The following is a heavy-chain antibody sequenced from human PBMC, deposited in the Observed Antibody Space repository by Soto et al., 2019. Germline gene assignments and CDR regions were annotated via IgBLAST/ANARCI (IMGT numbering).Heavy chain of an antibody. CDR1: GGSISSNY. CDR3: ATLRSSPFAS. Sequence: SETLSLTCTVSGGSISSNYWSWIRQPPGKGLEWIGYIYDRGSANYNPSLKSRATISVDTSKSQFSLRLTSVTAADTAVYFCATLRSSPFASWGQGTLVTVSS. CDR2: IYDRGSA. J-gene: IGHJ4*02. V-gene: IGHV4-59*01.